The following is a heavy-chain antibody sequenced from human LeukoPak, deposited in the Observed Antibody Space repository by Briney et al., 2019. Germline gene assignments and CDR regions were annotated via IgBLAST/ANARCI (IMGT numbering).Heavy chain of an antibody. D-gene: IGHD5-18*01. J-gene: IGHJ4*02. V-gene: IGHV4-59*01. CDR1: GGSISSYN. CDR3: ARDREDSYGYGGVDY. Sequence: SEALSLTCTVSGGSISSYNWSWIRQPPGKGLEWIGYIYYCGSTNYHPSLKSRVTISVDTSKNQISPKLDSVAAADPAVYFCARDREDSYGYGGVDYWGQGTLVTVSS. CDR2: IYYCGST.